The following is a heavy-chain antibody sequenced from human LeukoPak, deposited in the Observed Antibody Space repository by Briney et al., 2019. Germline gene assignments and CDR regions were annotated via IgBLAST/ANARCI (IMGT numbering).Heavy chain of an antibody. D-gene: IGHD3-10*01. V-gene: IGHV4-34*01. J-gene: IGHJ5*01. Sequence: SETLSLTCAVYGGSFSGYYWNWVRQPPGEGGEWIGEINKSGSNNYNPSLERRVTICVDTSKNQLSLKLSSVTAADTAVYYCARGPGSGSYFAWFDSWGQGALVTVSS. CDR1: GGSFSGYY. CDR2: INKSGSN. CDR3: ARGPGSGSYFAWFDS.